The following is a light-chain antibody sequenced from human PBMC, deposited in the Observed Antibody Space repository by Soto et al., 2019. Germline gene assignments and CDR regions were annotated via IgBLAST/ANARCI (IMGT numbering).Light chain of an antibody. V-gene: IGLV3-12*02. Sequence: SYELTQPHSVSVATAQMARITCGGNNIGSKAVHWYQQKPGQDPVLVIYSDTNRPSGVPDRFSGSKSGTSVSLAITGLRGEDEADYHCQSYDSSLTNAVFGGGTKLTVL. CDR1: NIGSKA. J-gene: IGLJ2*01. CDR2: SDT. CDR3: QSYDSSLTNAV.